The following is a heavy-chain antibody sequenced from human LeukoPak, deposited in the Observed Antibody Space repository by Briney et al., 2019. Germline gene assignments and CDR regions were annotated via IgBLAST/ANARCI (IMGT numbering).Heavy chain of an antibody. CDR3: ARGRGGTPTSELPGGSGDVYYYYYYGMDV. CDR2: IWYDGSNK. CDR1: GFTFSSYG. D-gene: IGHD3-10*01. V-gene: IGHV3-33*01. Sequence: PGGSLRLSCAASGFTFSSYGMHWVRQAPGKGLEWVAVIWYDGSNKYYADSVKGRFTISRDNSKNTLYLQMNSLRAEDTAVYYCARGRGGTPTSELPGGSGDVYYYYYYGMDVWGQGTTVTVSS. J-gene: IGHJ6*02.